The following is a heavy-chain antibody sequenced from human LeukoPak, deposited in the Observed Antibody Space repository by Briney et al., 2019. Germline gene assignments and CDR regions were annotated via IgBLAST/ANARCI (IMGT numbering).Heavy chain of an antibody. CDR2: SYYTGNT. CDR1: GGSLSSSY. CDR3: ARRVYNRGLYDLGAFDL. V-gene: IGHV4-59*08. J-gene: IGHJ3*01. D-gene: IGHD2-8*01. Sequence: PSETLSLTCTVSGGSLSSSYWSWIRQPPGGGLEWIGYSYYTGNTNYSPALKSRVTISFATSKNQFSLNLRSVTATDTAVYYCARRVYNRGLYDLGAFDLWGQGTMVTVSS.